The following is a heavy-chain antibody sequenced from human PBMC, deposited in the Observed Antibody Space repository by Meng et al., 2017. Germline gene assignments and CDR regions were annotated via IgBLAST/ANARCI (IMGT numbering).Heavy chain of an antibody. J-gene: IGHJ6*02. CDR2: ISSSSSYI. V-gene: IGHV3-21*01. CDR1: GFTLSSYS. CDR3: ARARIELGIVDV. D-gene: IGHD3-22*01. Sequence: GGSLRLSCAASGFTLSSYSMNWVRQAPGKGLEWVSSISSSSSYIYYADSVKGRFTISRDNAKNSLYLQMNSLRAEDTAVYYCARARIELGIVDVWGQGTMVTVSS.